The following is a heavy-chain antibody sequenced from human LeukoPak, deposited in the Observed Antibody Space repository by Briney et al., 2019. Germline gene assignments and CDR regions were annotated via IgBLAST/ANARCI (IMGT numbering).Heavy chain of an antibody. V-gene: IGHV4-59*01. CDR3: ARREISSGYVYYFDY. CDR1: GGSISSYY. J-gene: IGHJ4*02. CDR2: IYYSGST. D-gene: IGHD3-22*01. Sequence: SGTLSLICTGSGGSISSYYWSWIRQPPGKGLEGIGYIYYSGSTNYNPSLKSRVTISVDTSKNQFSLKLSSVTAADTAVYYCARREISSGYVYYFDYWSQGTLVTVSS.